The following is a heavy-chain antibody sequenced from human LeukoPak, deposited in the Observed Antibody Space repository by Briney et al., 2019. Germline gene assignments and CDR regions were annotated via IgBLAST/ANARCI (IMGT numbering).Heavy chain of an antibody. CDR3: ARDSVYDFWSGYYYYYYGMDV. Sequence: AASVKVSCKASGYTFTSYGISWVRQAPGQGLEWMGWISAYNGNTNYAQKLQGRVTMTTDTSTSTAYMELRSLRSDDTAVYYCARDSVYDFWSGYYYYYYGMDVWGQGTTVTVSS. J-gene: IGHJ6*02. V-gene: IGHV1-18*01. D-gene: IGHD3-3*01. CDR2: ISAYNGNT. CDR1: GYTFTSYG.